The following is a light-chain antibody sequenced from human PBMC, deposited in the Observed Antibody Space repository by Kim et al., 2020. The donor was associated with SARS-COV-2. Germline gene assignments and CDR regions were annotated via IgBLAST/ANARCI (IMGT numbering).Light chain of an antibody. Sequence: DIQMTQSPSSLSASVGDRVTITCRASQGISNYLAWYQQKPGKVPKVLIYAASTLQSGVPSRFSGSGSGTDFTLTISSLQPEDVATYSCLMYYSARFGGGTQVDI. CDR3: LMYYSAR. CDR2: AAS. CDR1: QGISNY. V-gene: IGKV1-27*01. J-gene: IGKJ4*01.